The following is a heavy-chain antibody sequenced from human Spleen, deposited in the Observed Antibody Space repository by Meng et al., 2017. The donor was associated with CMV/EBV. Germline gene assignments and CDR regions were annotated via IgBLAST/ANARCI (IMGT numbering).Heavy chain of an antibody. CDR2: IFYSGGT. D-gene: IGHD5-12*01. CDR1: GGPNKSREHL. J-gene: IGHJ4*02. CDR3: ARHFSGGFYYFDS. V-gene: IGHV4-39*01. Sequence: VSGGPNKSREHLWGWLRQPPGEGLEWIGSIFYSGGTYYNESLKSRVTISVDTSMSHFSLRLTSVTAADTAIYFCARHFSGGFYYFDSWGLGTLVTVSS.